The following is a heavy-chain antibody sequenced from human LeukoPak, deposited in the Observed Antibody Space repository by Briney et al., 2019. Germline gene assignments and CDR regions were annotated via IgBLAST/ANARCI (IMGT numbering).Heavy chain of an antibody. CDR2: VYYSGIT. J-gene: IGHJ4*02. CDR3: ARHLTSGDYFDY. V-gene: IGHV4-59*08. CDR1: GGPISTYY. D-gene: IGHD4-17*01. Sequence: PSETLSLTCTVSGGPISTYYWSWLRQPPGKGLEWIGYVYYSGITDYNPPLKSRVTISVDTSKSQFSLKLSSVTAADTAVYYCARHLTSGDYFDYWGQGTLVTVSS.